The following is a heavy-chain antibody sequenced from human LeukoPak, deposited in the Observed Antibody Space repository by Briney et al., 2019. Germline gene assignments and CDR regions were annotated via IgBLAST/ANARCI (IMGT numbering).Heavy chain of an antibody. CDR2: IYYGGNT. J-gene: IGHJ2*01. Sequence: SETQSLTCTVSGVSISGYYWSWTRQPPGEGLEWIGYIYYGGNTNYNPSLKSRVTISVDTKNQFSLNLSSVTAADTAVYYCARVPSRFGSSTWYFDLWGRGTLVAVSS. V-gene: IGHV4-59*01. CDR1: GVSISGYY. CDR3: ARVPSRFGSSTWYFDL. D-gene: IGHD3-10*01.